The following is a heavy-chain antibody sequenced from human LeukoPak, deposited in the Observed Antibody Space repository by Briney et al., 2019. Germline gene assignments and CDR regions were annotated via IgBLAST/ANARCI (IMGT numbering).Heavy chain of an antibody. CDR2: IYSGGST. J-gene: IGHJ3*02. CDR1: GFTVSSNY. D-gene: IGHD1-26*01. CDR3: ARDQVGATAAFDI. V-gene: IGHV3-53*04. Sequence: GGSLRLSCAASGFTVSSNYMSWVRQAPGKGLEWISVIYSGGSTYCADSVKGRFTISRHNSKNTLYLQMNSLRPEDTAVYYCARDQVGATAAFDIWGQGTMVTVSS.